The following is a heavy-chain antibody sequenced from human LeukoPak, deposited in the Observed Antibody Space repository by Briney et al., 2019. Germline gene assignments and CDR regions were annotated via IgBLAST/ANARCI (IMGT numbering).Heavy chain of an antibody. CDR2: IYTSGST. CDR1: GGSISSSSYY. J-gene: IGHJ4*02. V-gene: IGHV4-61*02. Sequence: SETLSLTCTVSGGSISSSSYYWSWIRQPAGKGLEWIGRIYTSGSTNYNPSLKSRVTISVDTSKNQFSLKLSSVTAADTAVYYCAREGPYYDFWSGNYYFDYWGQGTLVTVSS. CDR3: AREGPYYDFWSGNYYFDY. D-gene: IGHD3-3*01.